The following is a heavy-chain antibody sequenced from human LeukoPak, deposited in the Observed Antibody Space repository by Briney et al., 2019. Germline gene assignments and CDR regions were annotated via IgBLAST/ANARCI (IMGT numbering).Heavy chain of an antibody. J-gene: IGHJ6*02. CDR1: GGSISSYY. Sequence: SETLSLTCTVSGGSISSYYWSWIRQPPGKGLEWIGYIYYSGSTNYNPSLKGRVTISVDTSKNQFSLKLSSVTAADTAGYYCAGGYSSSPRPRDYYYYYGMDVWGQGTTVTVSS. D-gene: IGHD6-6*01. CDR2: IYYSGST. V-gene: IGHV4-59*01. CDR3: AGGYSSSPRPRDYYYYYGMDV.